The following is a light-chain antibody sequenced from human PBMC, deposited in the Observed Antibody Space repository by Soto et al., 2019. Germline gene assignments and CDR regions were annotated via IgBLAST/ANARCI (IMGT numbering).Light chain of an antibody. CDR2: DVS. CDR1: SSDVDDYNY. J-gene: IGLJ1*01. CDR3: CSYGGTFYV. V-gene: IGLV2-11*01. Sequence: QSSLTHPRSLSGSPGQSVTISCTGTSSDVDDYNYVSWFQQHPGKAPKLMIYDVSERPSGVPDRFSGSKSGNTASLTISGLQAEDEADYYCCSYGGTFYVFGTGTKVTVL.